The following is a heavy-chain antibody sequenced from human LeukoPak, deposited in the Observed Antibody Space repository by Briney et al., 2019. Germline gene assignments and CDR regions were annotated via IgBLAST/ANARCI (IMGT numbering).Heavy chain of an antibody. D-gene: IGHD5-24*01. CDR1: GGSCSSISESRYQ. V-gene: IGHV4-39*01. CDR2: IYYTGDT. Sequence: SETLSLTCTVSGGSCSSISESRYQWSWIRQPPGKGLEWVGSIYYTGDTYYNPSLKSRVTIYLDTYQHQFSLKFSYEPDAGRAVYLCARYLTLQLEYAFDIWGQGTMVTVFS. CDR3: ARYLTLQLEYAFDI. J-gene: IGHJ3*02.